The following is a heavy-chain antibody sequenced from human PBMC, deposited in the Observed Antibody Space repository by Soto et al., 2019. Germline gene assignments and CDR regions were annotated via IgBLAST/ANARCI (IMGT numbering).Heavy chain of an antibody. CDR1: GYSFTNYW. CDR2: IYPGDSDT. V-gene: IGHV5-51*01. CDR3: ARTPADLRWFSFDY. Sequence: PGESLKISCKGSGYSFTNYWIGWLRQMPGKGLEWMGIIYPGDSDTRYSPSFQGQVTISADKSISTAYLQWSSLKASDTAMYYCARTPADLRWFSFDYWGQGTLVTAPQ. D-gene: IGHD4-17*01. J-gene: IGHJ4*02.